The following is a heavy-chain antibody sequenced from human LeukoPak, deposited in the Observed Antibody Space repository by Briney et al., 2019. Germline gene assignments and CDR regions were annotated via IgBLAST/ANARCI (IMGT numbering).Heavy chain of an antibody. D-gene: IGHD3-3*01. Sequence: PGGSLRLSCAASGFTFSSCAMSWVRQAPGKGLEWVSAISGSGGSTYYADSVKGRFTISRDNSKNTLYLQMNSLRAEDTAVYYCAKDPAVHYDFWSGLHYWGQGTLVTVSS. CDR2: ISGSGGST. CDR1: GFTFSSCA. CDR3: AKDPAVHYDFWSGLHY. J-gene: IGHJ4*02. V-gene: IGHV3-23*01.